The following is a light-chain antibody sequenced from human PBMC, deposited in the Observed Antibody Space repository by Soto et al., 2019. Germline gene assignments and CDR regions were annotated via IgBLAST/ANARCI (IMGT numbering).Light chain of an antibody. J-gene: IGKJ1*01. CDR3: QQYGLSPET. V-gene: IGKV3-20*01. CDR2: GAS. CDR1: QSVSSSY. Sequence: EIVLTQSPGTLSLSPGERATLSCRASQSVSSSYLAWYQRKPGQAPRLLIYGASSRATGIPDRFSGSGSGTDFTLTISSREPEDFAVYYCQQYGLSPETFGQGPKVEIK.